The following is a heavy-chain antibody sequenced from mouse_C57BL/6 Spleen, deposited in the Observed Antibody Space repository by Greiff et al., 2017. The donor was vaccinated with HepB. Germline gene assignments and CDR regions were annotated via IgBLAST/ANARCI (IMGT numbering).Heavy chain of an antibody. Sequence: VQLQQSGAELVKPGASVMLSCKASGYTFTSYWMHWVKQRPGQGLEWIGMNHPNSGSTNYNEKFKSKATLTVDKSSSTAYMQLSSLTSEDSAVYYCADYDMRGYFDYWGQGTTLTVSS. CDR1: GYTFTSYW. V-gene: IGHV1-64*01. CDR3: ADYDMRGYFDY. J-gene: IGHJ2*01. D-gene: IGHD2-4*01. CDR2: NHPNSGST.